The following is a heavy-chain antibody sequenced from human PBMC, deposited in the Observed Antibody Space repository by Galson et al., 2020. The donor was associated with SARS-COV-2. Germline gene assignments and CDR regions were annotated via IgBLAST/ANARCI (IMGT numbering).Heavy chain of an antibody. CDR2: ISSDGSNN. V-gene: IGHV3-30*18. D-gene: IGHD2-15*01. Sequence: TGGSLRPSCAASGFTFSSYGMHWVRPAPGKGLEWVAVISSDGSNNYYADPVKGRFTIPRDNSKKTLYLQMNSLRAEDTAVYYGAKQMAGYCSGGSCYSGYCDYWGQGTLVTVSS. J-gene: IGHJ4*02. CDR1: GFTFSSYG. CDR3: AKQMAGYCSGGSCYSGYCDY.